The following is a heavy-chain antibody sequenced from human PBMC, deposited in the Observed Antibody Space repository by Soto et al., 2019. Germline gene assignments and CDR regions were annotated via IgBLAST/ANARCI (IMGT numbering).Heavy chain of an antibody. Sequence: ASVKVSCKASGYTFTSYGISWVRQAPGQGLEWMGWISAYNGNTNYAQKLQGRVTMTTDTSTSTAYMELRSLRSDDTAVYYCARYLHSSGWYSPFDPWGQGTLVTVSS. CDR2: ISAYNGNT. CDR3: ARYLHSSGWYSPFDP. CDR1: GYTFTSYG. D-gene: IGHD6-19*01. V-gene: IGHV1-18*04. J-gene: IGHJ5*02.